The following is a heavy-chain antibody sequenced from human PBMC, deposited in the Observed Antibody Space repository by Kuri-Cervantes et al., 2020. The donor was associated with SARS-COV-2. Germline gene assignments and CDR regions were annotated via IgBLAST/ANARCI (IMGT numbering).Heavy chain of an antibody. D-gene: IGHD3-10*01. CDR2: ISGSGGST. J-gene: IGHJ5*02. V-gene: IGHV3-23*01. Sequence: GESLKISCAASGFTFTNYWMNWIRQAPGKGLEWVSAISGSGGSTYYADSVKGRFTISRDNSKNTLYLQMNSLRAEDTAVYYCARDVGGWFDPWGQGTLVTCYS. CDR3: ARDVGGWFDP. CDR1: GFTFTNYW.